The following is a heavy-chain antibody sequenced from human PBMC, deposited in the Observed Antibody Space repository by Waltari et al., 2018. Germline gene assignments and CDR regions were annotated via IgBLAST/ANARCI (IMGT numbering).Heavy chain of an antibody. D-gene: IGHD4-4*01. CDR1: GYSISSGYY. CDR3: TRRYTRRDYSPFDF. CDR2: IYRSGST. Sequence: QVQLQESGPGLVRPSEILSLTCGVSGYSISSGYYWGWIRQPPGKGLEWIGSIYRSGSTYYNPSLESRVTMSVDTSKNQFSLKMSPVTAADTAVYYCTRRYTRRDYSPFDFWCQGTLVTVSS. V-gene: IGHV4-38-2*01. J-gene: IGHJ4*02.